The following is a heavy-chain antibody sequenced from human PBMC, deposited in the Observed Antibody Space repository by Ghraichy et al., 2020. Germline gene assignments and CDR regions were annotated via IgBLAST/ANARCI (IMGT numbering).Heavy chain of an antibody. Sequence: SETLSLTCTVSGGSISSGGYYWSWIRQHPGKGLEWIGYIYYSGSTYYNPSLKSRVTISVDTSKNQFSLKLSSVTAADTAVYYCARDPVYFYDSSGNIPRTAAFDIWGQGTMVTVSS. D-gene: IGHD3-22*01. J-gene: IGHJ3*02. CDR3: ARDPVYFYDSSGNIPRTAAFDI. CDR1: GGSISSGGYY. V-gene: IGHV4-31*03. CDR2: IYYSGST.